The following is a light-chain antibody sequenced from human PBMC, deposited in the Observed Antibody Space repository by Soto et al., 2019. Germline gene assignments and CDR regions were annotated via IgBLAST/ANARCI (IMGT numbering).Light chain of an antibody. CDR3: QQYYSYPST. J-gene: IGKJ4*01. Sequence: IRMTQSPSSFSASTGDRVTITCRASQGISSYLAWYQQKPGKAPKLLIYAASTLQSGVPSRFSGSGSGTDFTLTISCLQSEDFATYYCQQYYSYPSTFGGGTKVEIK. CDR1: QGISSY. CDR2: AAS. V-gene: IGKV1-8*01.